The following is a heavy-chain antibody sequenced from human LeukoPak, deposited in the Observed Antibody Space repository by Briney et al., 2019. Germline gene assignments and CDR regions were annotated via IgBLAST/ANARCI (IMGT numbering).Heavy chain of an antibody. CDR2: FDPEDGET. CDR3: ATLSSGWWGVDY. V-gene: IGHV1-24*01. CDR1: GYTLTELS. Sequence: ASVKVSCKVSGYTLTELSMHWVRQAPGKGLEWMGGFDPEDGETIYAQKFQGRVTMTEDTSTDTAYMELSSLRSEDTAVYYCATLSSGWWGVDYWSQGTLVTVSS. D-gene: IGHD6-19*01. J-gene: IGHJ4*02.